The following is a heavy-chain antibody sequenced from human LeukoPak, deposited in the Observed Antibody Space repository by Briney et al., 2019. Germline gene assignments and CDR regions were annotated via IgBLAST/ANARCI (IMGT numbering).Heavy chain of an antibody. V-gene: IGHV4-59*01. J-gene: IGHJ4*02. Sequence: SETLSLTCTVSGGSISSYYWSWIRQPPGKGLEWTGYIYYSGSTNYNPSLKSRVTISVDTSKNQFSLKLSSVTAADTAVYYCARVRLAYGSGSCDYFDYWGQGTLVTISS. CDR3: ARVRLAYGSGSCDYFDY. CDR1: GGSISSYY. D-gene: IGHD3-10*01. CDR2: IYYSGST.